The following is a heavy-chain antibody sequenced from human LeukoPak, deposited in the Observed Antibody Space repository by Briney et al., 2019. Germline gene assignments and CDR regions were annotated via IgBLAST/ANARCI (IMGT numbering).Heavy chain of an antibody. CDR1: GFTFSSYA. CDR3: AKDYYYGARSYYIGGYFDY. Sequence: PGRSLRLSCAASGFTFSSYAMHWVRQAPGKGLEWVAVISYDGSNKYYADSVKGRFTISRDNSKNTLYLQLNSLRAEDTAVYYCAKDYYYGARSYYIGGYFDYWGQGTLVTVSS. D-gene: IGHD3-10*01. J-gene: IGHJ4*02. V-gene: IGHV3-30*04. CDR2: ISYDGSNK.